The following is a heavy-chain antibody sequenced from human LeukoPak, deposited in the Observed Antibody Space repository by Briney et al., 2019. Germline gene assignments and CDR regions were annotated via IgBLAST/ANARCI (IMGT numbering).Heavy chain of an antibody. CDR3: VRNRGGYSGYDLGGY. CDR1: GFTFSSYA. J-gene: IGHJ4*02. V-gene: IGHV3-64D*06. Sequence: AGSLRLSCSASGFTFSSYAMYWVRQAPGKGLEYVSAISSNGGSTYYADSVKGRFTISRDNSKNTLYLQMSSLRTDDTAVYYCVRNRGGYSGYDLGGYWGQGTLVTVSS. CDR2: ISSNGGST. D-gene: IGHD5-12*01.